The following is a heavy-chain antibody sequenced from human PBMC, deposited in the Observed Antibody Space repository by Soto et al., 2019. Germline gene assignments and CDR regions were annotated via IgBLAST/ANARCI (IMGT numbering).Heavy chain of an antibody. J-gene: IGHJ6*02. CDR2: IYYSGST. D-gene: IGHD3-10*01. V-gene: IGHV4-61*01. CDR1: DDSVSSGSYC. Sequence: SETLSLTCTVSDDSVSSGSYCWSWIRQPPGKGLEWIGYIYYSGSTNYNPSLKSRVTISVDTSKNQFSLKLSSVTAADTAVYYCARDSYYPGLYGMDVWGQGTTVTVSS. CDR3: ARDSYYPGLYGMDV.